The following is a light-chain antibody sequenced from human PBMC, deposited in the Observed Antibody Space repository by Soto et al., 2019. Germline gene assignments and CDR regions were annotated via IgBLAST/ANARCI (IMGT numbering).Light chain of an antibody. CDR3: VLYMGSGISM. Sequence: QTVVTQEPSFSVSPGGTVTLTCGLSSGSVSTSYYPSWYQQTPGQAPRTLIYSTHIRSSGVPDRFSGSILGNKAALTITGAQADDESDYFCVLYMGSGISMFGGGTKVTVL. V-gene: IGLV8-61*01. CDR2: STH. CDR1: SGSVSTSYY. J-gene: IGLJ3*02.